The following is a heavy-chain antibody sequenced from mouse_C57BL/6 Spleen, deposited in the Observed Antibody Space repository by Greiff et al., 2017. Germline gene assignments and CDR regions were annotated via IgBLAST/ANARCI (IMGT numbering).Heavy chain of an antibody. D-gene: IGHD3-1*01. CDR1: GYTFTSYG. Sequence: VKLVESGAELARPGASVKLSCKASGYTFTSYGISWVKQRTGQGLEWIGEIYPRSGNTYYNEKFKGKAKLTADKTSSTAYMELRSLTSEDSAVYICARWGYSSYYFDYWGQGTTLTVSS. V-gene: IGHV1-81*01. CDR2: IYPRSGNT. J-gene: IGHJ2*01. CDR3: ARWGYSSYYFDY.